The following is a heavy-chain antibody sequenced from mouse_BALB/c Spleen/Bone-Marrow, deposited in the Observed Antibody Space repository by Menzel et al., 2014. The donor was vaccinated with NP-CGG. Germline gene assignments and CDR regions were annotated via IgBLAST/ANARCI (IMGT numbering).Heavy chain of an antibody. CDR3: ARLGRDYFDY. Sequence: EVKLVESGGDLVKPGGSLKLSCAASGFTFXSYGTSWVRQTPDKRLEWVATISSGGSYTYYPDSVKGRFTISRDNAKNTLYLQMSSLKSEDTAMYYCARLGRDYFDYWGQGTTLTVSS. CDR1: GFTFXSYG. CDR2: ISSGGSYT. D-gene: IGHD4-1*01. V-gene: IGHV5-6*01. J-gene: IGHJ2*01.